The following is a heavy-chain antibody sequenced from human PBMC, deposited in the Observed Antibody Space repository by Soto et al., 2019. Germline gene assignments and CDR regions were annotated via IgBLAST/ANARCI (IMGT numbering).Heavy chain of an antibody. CDR2: LNSDGSTT. CDR1: GFTFSNYW. V-gene: IGHV3-74*01. CDR3: VRGGGTQLWSLFYN. J-gene: IGHJ3*02. Sequence: EVQLVESGGGLVQAGGSLRLSCAASGFTFSNYWMHWVRQAPGKGLVLVSRLNSDGSTTNYADSVKGRFTISRDNEKNTPYLEMNSLGTEATAVYYCVRGGGTQLWSLFYNWGQGTMVTVSS. D-gene: IGHD5-18*01.